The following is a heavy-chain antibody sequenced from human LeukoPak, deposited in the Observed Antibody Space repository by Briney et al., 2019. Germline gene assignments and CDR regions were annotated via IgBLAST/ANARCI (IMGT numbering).Heavy chain of an antibody. V-gene: IGHV3-23*01. CDR1: GFTFSNYA. Sequence: GGSLRLSCAASGFTFSNYAMSWVRQAPGKGLEWVSAISGTGGSTYYADSVKGRFTISRDNAKNSLYLQMNSLRDEDTAVYYCVRDSAFAFDIWGQGTMVTVSS. CDR2: ISGTGGST. CDR3: VRDSAFAFDI. J-gene: IGHJ3*02. D-gene: IGHD1-26*01.